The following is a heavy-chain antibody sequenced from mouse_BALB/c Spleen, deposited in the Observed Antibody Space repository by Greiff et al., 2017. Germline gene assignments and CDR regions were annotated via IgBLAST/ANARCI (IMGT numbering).Heavy chain of an antibody. V-gene: IGHV1-69*01. J-gene: IGHJ3*01. CDR1: GYTFTDYW. CDR3: ARSSYGSAFAY. D-gene: IGHD2-2*01. Sequence: QVQLQQPGAELVMPGASVKMSCKASGYTFTDYWMHWVKQRPGQGLEWIGAIDTSDSYTSYNQKFKGKATLTVDKSSSTAYMELRSLTSEDSAVYYCARSSYGSAFAYWGQGTLVTVSA. CDR2: IDTSDSYT.